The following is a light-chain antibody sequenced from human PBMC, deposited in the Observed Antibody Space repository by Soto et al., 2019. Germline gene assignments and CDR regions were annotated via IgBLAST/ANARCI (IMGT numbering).Light chain of an antibody. Sequence: VLTQPASVSGSPGQSITISCTGTSSDVGGYDYVSWYQLHPGKAPKLMVFEVSNRPSGVSYRFSGSKSGNTASLTISGLQAEDEADYFCSSYSISTAYLFGTGTKSPS. CDR3: SSYSISTAYL. J-gene: IGLJ1*01. CDR2: EVS. V-gene: IGLV2-14*01. CDR1: SSDVGGYDY.